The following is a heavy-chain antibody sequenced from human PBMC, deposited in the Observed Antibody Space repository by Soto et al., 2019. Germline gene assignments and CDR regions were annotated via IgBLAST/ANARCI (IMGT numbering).Heavy chain of an antibody. CDR3: ARTGSYESPFYYYGMEI. J-gene: IGHJ6*02. CDR2: IHPVDSDT. Sequence: TGESLKISCKGSGYDFTKYWVAWVRQMPGKGLEWMGIIHPVDSDTRYSPSFQGQVTISADRSIDTAFLQWSSLKASDTATYFCARTGSYESPFYYYGMEIWGQGTAVTVSS. V-gene: IGHV5-51*01. D-gene: IGHD1-26*01. CDR1: GYDFTKYW.